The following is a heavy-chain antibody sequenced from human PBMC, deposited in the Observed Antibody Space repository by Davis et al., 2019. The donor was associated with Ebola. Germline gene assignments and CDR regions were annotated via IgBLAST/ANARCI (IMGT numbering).Heavy chain of an antibody. V-gene: IGHV4-34*01. CDR3: ARQGSAPSSWYNWFDP. J-gene: IGHJ5*02. CDR2: INHSGST. CDR1: GGSFSGYY. Sequence: MPSETLSLTCAVYGGSFSGYYWSWIRQPPGKGLEWIGEINHSGSTNYNPSLKSRVTISVDTSKNQFSLKLSSVTAADTAVYYCARQGSAPSSWYNWFDPWGQGTLVTVSS. D-gene: IGHD6-13*01.